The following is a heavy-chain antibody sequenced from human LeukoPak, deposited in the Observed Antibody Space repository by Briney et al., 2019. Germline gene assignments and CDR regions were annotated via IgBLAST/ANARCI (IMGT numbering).Heavy chain of an antibody. J-gene: IGHJ3*02. CDR3: AGIASSGWLDAFDI. Sequence: ASVKVSCKASGYTFTGYYMHWVRRAPGQGLEWMGWINPNSGGTNYAQKFQGRVTMTRDTSISTAYMELSRLRSDDTAVYYCAGIASSGWLDAFDIWGQGTMVTVSS. V-gene: IGHV1-2*02. D-gene: IGHD6-19*01. CDR1: GYTFTGYY. CDR2: INPNSGGT.